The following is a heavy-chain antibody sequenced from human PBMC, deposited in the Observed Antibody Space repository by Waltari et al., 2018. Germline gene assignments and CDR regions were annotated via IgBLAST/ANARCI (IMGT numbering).Heavy chain of an antibody. V-gene: IGHV1-69*06. Sequence: ISWVRQAPGQGLEWMGRIIPIFGTANYAQKFQGRVTITADKSTSTAYMELSSLRSEDTAVYYCARDGPGIHSHYYYMDVWGKGTTVTISS. J-gene: IGHJ6*03. CDR3: ARDGPGIHSHYYYMDV. D-gene: IGHD3-10*01. CDR2: IIPIFGTA.